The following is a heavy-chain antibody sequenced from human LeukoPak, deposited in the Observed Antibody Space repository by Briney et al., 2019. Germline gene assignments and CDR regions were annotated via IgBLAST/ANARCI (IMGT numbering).Heavy chain of an antibody. CDR2: ISYDGSNK. J-gene: IGHJ4*02. CDR1: GFTFSSYG. V-gene: IGHV3-30*18. CDR3: AKDQWLQNYYFYY. D-gene: IGHD5-12*01. Sequence: GRSLRLSCAASGFTFSSYGMHWVRQAPGKGLEWVAVISYDGSNKYYADSVKGRFTISRDNSKNTLYLQMNSLRAEDTAVYYCAKDQWLQNYYFYYWGQGTLVTVSS.